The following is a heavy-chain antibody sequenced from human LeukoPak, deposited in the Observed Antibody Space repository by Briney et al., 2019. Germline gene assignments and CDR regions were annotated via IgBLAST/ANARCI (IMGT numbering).Heavy chain of an antibody. J-gene: IGHJ4*02. CDR2: INHSGST. V-gene: IGHV4-34*01. CDR3: ARRSDDSSGYYPYFDY. D-gene: IGHD3-22*01. Sequence: PSETLSLTCAVYGGSFSGYYWSWIRQPPGKGLEWIGEINHSGSTNYNPSLKSRVTVSVDTSKNQFSLKLSSVTAADTAVYYCARRSDDSSGYYPYFDYWGQGTLVTVSS. CDR1: GGSFSGYY.